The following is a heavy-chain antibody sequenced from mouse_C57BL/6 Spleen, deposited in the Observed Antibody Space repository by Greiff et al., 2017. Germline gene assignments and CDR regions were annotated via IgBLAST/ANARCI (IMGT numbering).Heavy chain of an antibody. Sequence: EVKLVESGGGLVKPGGSLKLSCAASGFTFSSYAMSWVRQTPEKRLEWVATISDGGSYTYYPDNVKGRFTSSRDNAKNNLYLQMSHLKSEDTAMYYCAREATDAMDDGGQGTSGTVSS. CDR1: GFTFSSYA. D-gene: IGHD1-1*01. CDR2: ISDGGSYT. CDR3: AREATDAMDD. V-gene: IGHV5-4*01. J-gene: IGHJ4*01.